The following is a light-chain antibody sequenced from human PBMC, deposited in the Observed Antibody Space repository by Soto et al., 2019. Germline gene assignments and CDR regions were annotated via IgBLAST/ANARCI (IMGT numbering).Light chain of an antibody. CDR3: AAWDDSLNGRVV. Sequence: QPVLTQPPSASGTPGQRVTISCSGSSSNIGSNTVNWYQQLPGTAPKLLIYSNNQRPSGVPDRFYGSKSGTSASLAISGLQSEDEADYYCAAWDDSLNGRVVFGGGTKLTVL. J-gene: IGLJ2*01. V-gene: IGLV1-44*01. CDR2: SNN. CDR1: SSNIGSNT.